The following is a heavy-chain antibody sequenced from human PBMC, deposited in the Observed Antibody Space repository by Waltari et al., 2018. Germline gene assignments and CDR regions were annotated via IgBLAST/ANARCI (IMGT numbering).Heavy chain of an antibody. CDR3: ATSPGYYNTSPFDY. Sequence: EVQFVESGGGLVKPGACLRLSCADSGLTFSTVCMRWVRQAPGKGLDWVGRIKSKTDGGTADYSSPVEGRFTISRDDSKNTMYLQMNSLKTEDTAVYYCATSPGYYNTSPFDYWGQGTLVTVSS. CDR1: GLTFSTVC. J-gene: IGHJ4*02. V-gene: IGHV3-15*01. CDR2: IKSKTDGGTA. D-gene: IGHD3-22*01.